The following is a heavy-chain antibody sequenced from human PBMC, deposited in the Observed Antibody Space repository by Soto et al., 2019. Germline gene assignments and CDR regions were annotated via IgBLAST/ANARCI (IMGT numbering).Heavy chain of an antibody. CDR2: ISDTGGDS. J-gene: IGHJ4*02. CDR3: VRDLYRSATMPCLDH. D-gene: IGHD1-1*01. Sequence: GGSLRLSCEASGFTFINYAMSWVRQAPGKGLEWVSSISDTGGDSYYADSMDGRFTVSRDNSKNTLYLQINSLRAEDTAVYYCVRDLYRSATMPCLDHWGQGALVTVSS. V-gene: IGHV3-23*01. CDR1: GFTFINYA.